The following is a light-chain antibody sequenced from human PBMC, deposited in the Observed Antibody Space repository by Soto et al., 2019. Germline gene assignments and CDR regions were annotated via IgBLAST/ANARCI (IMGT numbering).Light chain of an antibody. CDR2: DAS. Sequence: EIVLTPCPPTLSLSPGERAILSCRAGQRVGTYLACYQRKPGQAPMLLIYDASRRATGTPARFGGSWSGTYFTLTISIQYPEDVAFYYCQQRSYSPGTFGRGTKVDIK. CDR3: QQRSYSPGT. CDR1: QRVGTY. V-gene: IGKV3-11*01. J-gene: IGKJ3*01.